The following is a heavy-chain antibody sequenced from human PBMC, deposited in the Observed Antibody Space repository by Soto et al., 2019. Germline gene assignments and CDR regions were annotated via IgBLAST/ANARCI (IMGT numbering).Heavy chain of an antibody. CDR1: GGSISSYY. J-gene: IGHJ6*03. Sequence: SETLSLTCTVSGGSISSYYWSWIRQPPGKGLEWIGYIYYSGSTNYNPSLKSRVTISVDTSKNQFSLKLSSVTAADTAVYYCANSKDYYYMDVWGKGTTVTVSS. V-gene: IGHV4-59*01. CDR3: ANSKDYYYMDV. D-gene: IGHD4-4*01. CDR2: IYYSGST.